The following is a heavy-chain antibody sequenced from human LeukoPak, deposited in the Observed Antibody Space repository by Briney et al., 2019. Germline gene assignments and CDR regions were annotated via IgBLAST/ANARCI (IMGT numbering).Heavy chain of an antibody. CDR3: ARGLELYYFDY. J-gene: IGHJ4*02. CDR1: GGSISSYY. D-gene: IGHD1-7*01. V-gene: IGHV4-59*01. CDR2: IYYSGST. Sequence: SETLSLTCTASGGSISSYYWSWIRQSPGKGLEWIGYIYYSGSTNYNPSLKSRVTTSVDTSKNQFSLKPSSVTAADTAVYYCARGLELYYFDYWGQGTLVTVSS.